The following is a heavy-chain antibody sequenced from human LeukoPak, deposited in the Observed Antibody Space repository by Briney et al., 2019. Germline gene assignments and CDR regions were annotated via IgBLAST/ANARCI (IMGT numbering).Heavy chain of an antibody. V-gene: IGHV1-46*01. CDR1: GGTFSSYA. J-gene: IGHJ4*02. D-gene: IGHD1-26*01. CDR3: ARGGGIVGATKKY. CDR2: INPSGGST. Sequence: ASVKVSCKASGGTFSSYAISWVRQAPGQGLEWMGIINPSGGSTSYAQKFQGRVTMTRDMSTSTVYMELSSLRSEDTAVYYCARGGGIVGATKKYWGQGTLVTVSS.